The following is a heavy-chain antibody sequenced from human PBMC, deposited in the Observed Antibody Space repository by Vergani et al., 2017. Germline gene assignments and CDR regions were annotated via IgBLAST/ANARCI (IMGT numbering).Heavy chain of an antibody. J-gene: IGHJ4*02. CDR3: AKDPQGGIAAGPGYYFDY. CDR2: ISGSGGST. V-gene: IGHV3-23*01. Sequence: EVQLLESGGGLVQPGGSLRLSCAASGFTFSSYAMSWVRQAPGKGLEWVSAISGSGGSTYYADSVKGRFTISRDNSKNTLYLQMNSLRAEDTAVYYCAKDPQGGIAAGPGYYFDYWGQGTLVTVSS. CDR1: GFTFSSYA. D-gene: IGHD6-6*01.